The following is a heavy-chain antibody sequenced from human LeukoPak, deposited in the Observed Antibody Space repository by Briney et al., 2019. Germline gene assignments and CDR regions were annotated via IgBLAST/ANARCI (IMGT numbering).Heavy chain of an antibody. J-gene: IGHJ4*02. CDR1: GGSISSYY. CDR2: IYYSGST. CDR3: ARLDYDILDY. D-gene: IGHD3-9*01. V-gene: IGHV4-59*08. Sequence: PSETLSLTCTVSGGSISSYYWSWIRQPPGKGLEWIGYIYYSGSTNYNPSLRSRVTISVDTSKNQFSLKLSPVTAADTAVYYCARLDYDILDYWGQGTLVTVSS.